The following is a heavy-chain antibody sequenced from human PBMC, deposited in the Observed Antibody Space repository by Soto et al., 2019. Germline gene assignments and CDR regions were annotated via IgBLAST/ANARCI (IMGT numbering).Heavy chain of an antibody. D-gene: IGHD2-2*01. J-gene: IGHJ6*02. CDR2: IIPIFGTA. CDR3: ARALAMYRWNYYYSCMDV. CDR1: GGTFSSYA. Sequence: SVKVSCKASGGTFSSYAISWVRQAPGQGLEWMGGIIPIFGTANYAQKFQGRVTITEDESTSTAYMELSSLRSQDTAVYYCARALAMYRWNYYYSCMDVFGRLTTV. V-gene: IGHV1-69*13.